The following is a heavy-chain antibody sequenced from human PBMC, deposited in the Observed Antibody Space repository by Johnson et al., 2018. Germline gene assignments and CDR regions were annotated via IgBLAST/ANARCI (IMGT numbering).Heavy chain of an antibody. CDR2: IWFDGSEK. J-gene: IGHJ3*02. V-gene: IGHV3-33*01. Sequence: QVQLVQSGGGVVQPGRSLRLSCAASGFIFSDYGMHWVRQAPGKGLEWVAVIWFDGSEKKYVDSVKGRFTISRDNSKNTLNLQMNSLRVEDTAVYYCASLATTDNTLDIWGNGTVVIVSS. D-gene: IGHD1-14*01. CDR3: ASLATTDNTLDI. CDR1: GFIFSDYG.